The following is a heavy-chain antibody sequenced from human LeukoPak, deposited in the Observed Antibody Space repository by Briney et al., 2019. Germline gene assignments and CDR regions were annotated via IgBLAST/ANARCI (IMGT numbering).Heavy chain of an antibody. CDR1: GFTFSDYY. Sequence: GGSLRLSCAASGFTFSDYYMSWIRQAPGKGLEWVSYISSSDSTIYYADSVKGRFTISRDNAKNSLYLQMNSLRAEDTALYYCAKGDSYYYDSPGAFDYWGQGTLVTVSS. V-gene: IGHV3-11*01. CDR2: ISSSDSTI. D-gene: IGHD3-22*01. CDR3: AKGDSYYYDSPGAFDY. J-gene: IGHJ4*02.